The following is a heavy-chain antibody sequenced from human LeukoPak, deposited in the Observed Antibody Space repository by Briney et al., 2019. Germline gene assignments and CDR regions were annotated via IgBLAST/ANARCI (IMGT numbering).Heavy chain of an antibody. V-gene: IGHV3-23*01. Sequence: GGSLRLSCAASGFTFSSYAMSWVRQAPGKGLEWVSAISGSGGSTYYADSVKGRFTISRDNAKNSLYLQMNSLRAEDTAIYYCASRWYWVRGVIYDYWGQGTLVTVSS. D-gene: IGHD3-10*01. CDR1: GFTFSSYA. J-gene: IGHJ4*02. CDR2: ISGSGGST. CDR3: ASRWYWVRGVIYDY.